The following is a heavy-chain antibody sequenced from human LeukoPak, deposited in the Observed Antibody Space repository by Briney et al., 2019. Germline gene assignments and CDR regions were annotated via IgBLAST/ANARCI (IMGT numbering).Heavy chain of an antibody. V-gene: IGHV5-10-1*01. CDR2: IDPSDSYT. CDR3: ARPYYASGIYSTVTEVFDA. CDR1: GYSFTSYW. Sequence: GESLKISCKGSGYSFTSYWISWVRQMPGKGLEWMGRIDPSDSYTNYSPSFQGHVTISADKSISTAYLQWSSLKASDTARYYCARPYYASGIYSTVTEVFDAWGQGKMVT. J-gene: IGHJ3*01. D-gene: IGHD3-10*01.